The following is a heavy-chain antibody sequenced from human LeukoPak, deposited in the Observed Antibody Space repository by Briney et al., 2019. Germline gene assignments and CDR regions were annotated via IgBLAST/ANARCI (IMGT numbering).Heavy chain of an antibody. J-gene: IGHJ5*02. CDR3: AKDREWLLTHWFDP. D-gene: IGHD3-3*01. CDR1: GFTFSTYA. V-gene: IGHV3-30-3*01. Sequence: GGSLRLSCAASGFTFSTYAMHWVRQAPGKGLEWVAVISYDANNKYYADSVKGRFTISRDNSKNTLYLQMNSLRAEDTAVYYCAKDREWLLTHWFDPWGQGTLVTVSS. CDR2: ISYDANNK.